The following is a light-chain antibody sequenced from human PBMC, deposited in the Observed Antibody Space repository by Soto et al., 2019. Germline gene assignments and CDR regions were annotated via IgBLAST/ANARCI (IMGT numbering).Light chain of an antibody. CDR3: AAWDDSLRGV. CDR2: SNN. J-gene: IGLJ3*02. V-gene: IGLV1-47*02. Sequence: QSVLTQPPSASGTPGQRVTISCSGSSSNIGSNYVYWYQQLPGTAPKLLIYSNNQRPSGVPDRFSGSKSGTSASLDISGLRSEDEADYYCAAWDDSLRGVFGGGTKLTVL. CDR1: SSNIGSNY.